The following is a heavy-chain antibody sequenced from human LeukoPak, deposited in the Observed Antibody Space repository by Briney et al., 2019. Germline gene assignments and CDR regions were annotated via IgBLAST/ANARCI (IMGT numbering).Heavy chain of an antibody. V-gene: IGHV4-39*01. D-gene: IGHD1-26*01. CDR2: IYYSGST. Sequence: SETLSLTCIVSGGSLSSSSYYWGWIRQPPGKGLEWIGSIYYSGSTYYNPSLKSRVTISVDTSKNQFSLKLSSVTAADTAVYYCARSSREGATVDYWGQGTRLTVSS. J-gene: IGHJ4*02. CDR3: ARSSREGATVDY. CDR1: GGSLSSSSYY.